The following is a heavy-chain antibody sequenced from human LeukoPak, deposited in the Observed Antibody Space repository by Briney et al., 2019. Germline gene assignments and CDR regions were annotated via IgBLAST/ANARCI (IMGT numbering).Heavy chain of an antibody. CDR3: AKEYRIGSGCYDY. Sequence: PGRSLRLSCAASGFSFDDYAMHWVRQAPGKGLEWVSGISWNSGNIGYADSVKGRFTISRDNAKNSLYLQMNSLRAEDTALYYCAKEYRIGSGCYDYWGQGTLVTVSS. V-gene: IGHV3-9*01. CDR2: ISWNSGNI. D-gene: IGHD6-19*01. CDR1: GFSFDDYA. J-gene: IGHJ4*02.